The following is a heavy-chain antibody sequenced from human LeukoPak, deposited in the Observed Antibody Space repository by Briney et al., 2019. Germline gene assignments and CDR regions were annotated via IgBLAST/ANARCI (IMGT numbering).Heavy chain of an antibody. CDR3: ARGLAVAGTGY. D-gene: IGHD6-19*01. J-gene: IGHJ4*02. V-gene: IGHV1-8*01. CDR2: MNPNSGNT. Sequence: ASVKVSCKASGYSFTSYDLSWVRQATGQGLEWMGWMNPNSGNTGYAQKFQGRVTMTRDISISTAYMGLTSLTSEDTAIYYCARGLAVAGTGYWGQGTLVTVSS. CDR1: GYSFTSYD.